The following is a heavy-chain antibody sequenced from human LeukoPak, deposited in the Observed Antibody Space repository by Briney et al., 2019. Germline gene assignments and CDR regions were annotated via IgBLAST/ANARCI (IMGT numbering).Heavy chain of an antibody. V-gene: IGHV3-11*01. CDR1: GFTFSDYY. CDR2: ISSSGSTI. D-gene: IGHD6-13*01. Sequence: GGSLRLSCAASGFTFSDYYMSWIRQAPGKGLEWVSYISSSGSTIYYADSVKGRFTISRDNAKNSLYLQMNSLRAEDTAVYYCARGPPFSSSWYSFWFDRWGQGTLVTVSS. J-gene: IGHJ5*02. CDR3: ARGPPFSSSWYSFWFDR.